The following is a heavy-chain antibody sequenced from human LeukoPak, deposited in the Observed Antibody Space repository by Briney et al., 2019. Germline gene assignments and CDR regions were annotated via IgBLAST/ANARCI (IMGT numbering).Heavy chain of an antibody. D-gene: IGHD3-10*01. Sequence: ASVKVSCKASGYTFTGYHMHWVRQAPGQGLEWMGWINSYSGETNYAQKFQGRVTMTRNTSISTAYMELSSLRSEDTAVYYCARGRITMVRGLSGDWFDPWGQGTLVTVSS. J-gene: IGHJ5*02. CDR2: INSYSGET. V-gene: IGHV1-2*02. CDR3: ARGRITMVRGLSGDWFDP. CDR1: GYTFTGYH.